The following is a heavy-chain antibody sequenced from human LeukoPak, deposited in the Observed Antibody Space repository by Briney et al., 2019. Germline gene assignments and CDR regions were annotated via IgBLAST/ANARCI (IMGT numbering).Heavy chain of an antibody. V-gene: IGHV4-39*07. CDR2: IYYSGST. D-gene: IGHD2-21*02. CDR3: ARDGGTAYCGGDCYSNWFDP. J-gene: IGHJ5*02. CDR1: GVSISSSSYY. Sequence: SETLSLTCTVSGVSISSSSYYWGWIRQPPGKGLEWIGSIYYSGSTYYNPSLKSRVTISVDTSKNQFSLKLSSVTAADTAVYYCARDGGTAYCGGDCYSNWFDPWGQGTLVTVSS.